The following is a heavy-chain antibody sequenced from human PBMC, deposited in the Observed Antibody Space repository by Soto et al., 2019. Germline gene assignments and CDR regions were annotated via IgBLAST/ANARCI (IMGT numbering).Heavy chain of an antibody. J-gene: IGHJ6*03. Sequence: GGSLRLSCAASGFTFSSYSMNWVRQAPGKGLEWVSYISSSSSTIYYADSVKGRFTISRDNAKNSLYLQMNSLRAEDTAVYYCARDNPARFLGYMDVWGKGTTVTVSS. CDR1: GFTFSSYS. D-gene: IGHD3-3*01. CDR3: ARDNPARFLGYMDV. CDR2: ISSSSSTI. V-gene: IGHV3-48*04.